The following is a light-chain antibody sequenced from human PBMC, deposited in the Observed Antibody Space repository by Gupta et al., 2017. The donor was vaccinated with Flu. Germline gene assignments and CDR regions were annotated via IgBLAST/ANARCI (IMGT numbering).Light chain of an antibody. CDR2: LGS. Sequence: DIVMTQPPLPLPVTPGEPASISCRSSQSLLHSNGYNYLDWYLQKPGQSPQLLIYLGSNRASGVPDRFSGSGSGTDFTLKISRVDAEDVGVYYFMQALQAAPSFGQGTKLEIK. CDR1: QSLLHSNGYNY. V-gene: IGKV2-28*01. J-gene: IGKJ2*03. CDR3: MQALQAAPS.